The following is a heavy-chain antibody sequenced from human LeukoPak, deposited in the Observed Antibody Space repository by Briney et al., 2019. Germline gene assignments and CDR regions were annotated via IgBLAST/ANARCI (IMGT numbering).Heavy chain of an antibody. CDR2: VNADGGNT. CDR1: GFTFDNYR. V-gene: IGHV3-23*01. D-gene: IGHD1-26*01. J-gene: IGHJ4*02. CDR3: TKRVKYGGTWDHFAD. Sequence: GSLRLSCAAPGFTFDNYRMSWVRQAPGKGLEWVSTVNADGGNTYYADSVKGRFTISRDNSKSTLILQMNSLRVEDTALYYCTKRVKYGGTWDHFADWGQGTLVTVSS.